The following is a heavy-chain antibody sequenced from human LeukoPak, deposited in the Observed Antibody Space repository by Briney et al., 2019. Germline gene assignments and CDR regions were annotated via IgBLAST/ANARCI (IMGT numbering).Heavy chain of an antibody. CDR3: ARENWRSKSIDFDS. D-gene: IGHD6-6*01. CDR2: IYHSGST. J-gene: IGHJ4*02. Sequence: PSETLSLTCAVSGGSISSGTYSWSWIRQPPGKGLEWIGYIYHSGSTYYNPSLKSRVTMSVDTSKNQFSLRLSSVTAADTAAYFCARENWRSKSIDFDSWGQGTLVTVSS. V-gene: IGHV4-30-2*01. CDR1: GGSISSGTYS.